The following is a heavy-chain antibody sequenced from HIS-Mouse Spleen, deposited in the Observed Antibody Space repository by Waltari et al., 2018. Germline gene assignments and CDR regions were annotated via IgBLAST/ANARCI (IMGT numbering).Heavy chain of an antibody. Sequence: QLQLQESGPGLVKPSETLSLTCTVSGCSISSSSYYWGWIRQPPGKGLEWIGSIYYSGITSSNPSLKSRVTISVHTSKNQFSLKLSSVTAADTAVYYCAREIPYSSSWYDWYFDLWGCGTLVTVSS. V-gene: IGHV4-39*07. J-gene: IGHJ2*01. CDR2: IYYSGIT. CDR3: AREIPYSSSWYDWYFDL. D-gene: IGHD6-13*01. CDR1: GCSISSSSYY.